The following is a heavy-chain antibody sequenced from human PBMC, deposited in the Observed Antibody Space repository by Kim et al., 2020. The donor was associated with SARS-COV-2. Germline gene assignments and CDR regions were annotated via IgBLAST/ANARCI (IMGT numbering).Heavy chain of an antibody. D-gene: IGHD3-10*01. Sequence: SETLSLTCTVSGGSISSYYWSWIRQPPGKGLEWIGYIYYSGSTNYNPSLKSRVTISVDTSKKQFSLRLSSVTAADTALYYCARAPGIRFGELFNPWYFDLWGRGTLVTVSS. CDR2: IYYSGST. CDR3: ARAPGIRFGELFNPWYFDL. V-gene: IGHV4-59*01. CDR1: GGSISSYY. J-gene: IGHJ2*01.